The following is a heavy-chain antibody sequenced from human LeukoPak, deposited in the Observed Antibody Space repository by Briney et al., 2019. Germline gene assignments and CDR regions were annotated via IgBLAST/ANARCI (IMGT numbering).Heavy chain of an antibody. D-gene: IGHD6-19*01. J-gene: IGHJ5*02. Sequence: GESLKISCKGSRYSFTRYWICWVRQMPGKGLEWMGIIYPGDYDTRYSPSFQGQVTISADKSISTAYLQWSSLKASDTAMYYCARHVVAGTDNWFDPWGQGTLVTVSS. CDR3: ARHVVAGTDNWFDP. CDR1: RYSFTRYW. CDR2: IYPGDYDT. V-gene: IGHV5-51*01.